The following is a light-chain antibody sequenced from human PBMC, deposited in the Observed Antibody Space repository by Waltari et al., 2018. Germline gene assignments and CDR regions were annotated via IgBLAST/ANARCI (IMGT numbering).Light chain of an antibody. CDR2: GAS. CDR3: MQALQTPTWT. J-gene: IGKJ1*01. CDR1: QSVSSN. Sequence: EIVMTQSPATLSVSPGERATLSCRASQSVSSNLAWYQQKPGQAPRLLINGASTRATGVPDRFSGSGSGTDFTLKISRVEAEDVGVYYCMQALQTPTWTFGQGTKVEIK. V-gene: IGKV3-15*01.